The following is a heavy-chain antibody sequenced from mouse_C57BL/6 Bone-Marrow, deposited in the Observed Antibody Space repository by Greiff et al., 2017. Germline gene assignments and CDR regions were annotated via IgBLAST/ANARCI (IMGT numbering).Heavy chain of an antibody. V-gene: IGHV14-4*01. CDR2: IGAGNGDT. CDR3: SYYYSSSGAY. CDR1: GFNFKSDS. J-gene: IGHJ3*01. Sequence: VQLQQSGAGLVRPGASVKLSCTASGFNFKSDSMPWVKQRPEQGLEWIGWIGAGNGDTDYASKFQGLSTITADTSSNTNYLQLSSLTSEDTAVYDMSYYYSSSGAYWGQGTPVTVSA. D-gene: IGHD1-1*01.